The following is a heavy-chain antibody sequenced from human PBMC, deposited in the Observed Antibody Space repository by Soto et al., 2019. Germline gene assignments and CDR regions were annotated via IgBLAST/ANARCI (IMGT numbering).Heavy chain of an antibody. D-gene: IGHD2-21*02. CDR3: ARDGYYCGGDCYSGYWYFDL. Sequence: QVQLVESGGGVVQPGRSLRLSCAASGFTFSSYGMHWVRQAPGKGVEWVAVIWYDGSNKDYVDSLKGRFTISRDNSKNTLYLQMNSLRAEDTAVYYCARDGYYCGGDCYSGYWYFDLWGRGTLVTVSS. CDR1: GFTFSSYG. CDR2: IWYDGSNK. J-gene: IGHJ2*01. V-gene: IGHV3-33*01.